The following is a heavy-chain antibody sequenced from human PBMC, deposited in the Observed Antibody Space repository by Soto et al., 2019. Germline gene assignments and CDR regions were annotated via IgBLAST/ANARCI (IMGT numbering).Heavy chain of an antibody. CDR2: ISSSSSYI. J-gene: IGHJ6*03. Sequence: EVQLVESGGGLVKPGGSLRLSCAASGFTFSSYSMNWVRQAPGKGLEWVSSISSSSSYIYYADSVKGRFTISRDNAKNSLYLQMNSLRAEDTAVYYCASNDNVVVPAATSQHYYMDVWGKGTTVTVSS. V-gene: IGHV3-21*01. D-gene: IGHD2-2*01. CDR3: ASNDNVVVPAATSQHYYMDV. CDR1: GFTFSSYS.